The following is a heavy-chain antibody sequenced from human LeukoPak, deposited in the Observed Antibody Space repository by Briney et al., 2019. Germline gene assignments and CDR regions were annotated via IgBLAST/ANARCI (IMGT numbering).Heavy chain of an antibody. Sequence: GGSLRLSCAASGFSFSDYYMSWIRQAPGKGLEWISYISTISTITYNADSVKGRFTVSRDNAKNSLYLQVDSLRAEDTAVYYCARGSDGRGYPVFQYWGQGALVTVSS. D-gene: IGHD3-22*01. V-gene: IGHV3-11*01. CDR2: ISTISTIT. J-gene: IGHJ1*01. CDR1: GFSFSDYY. CDR3: ARGSDGRGYPVFQY.